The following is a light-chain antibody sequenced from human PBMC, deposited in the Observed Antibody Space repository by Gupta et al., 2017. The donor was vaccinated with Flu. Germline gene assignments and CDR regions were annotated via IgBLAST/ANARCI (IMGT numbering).Light chain of an antibody. CDR1: SSNIGSKT. Sequence: QSVLTKVPSASGTPGQRVNISCSGSSSNIGSKTVNWYQQLPGTAPKLLIYSNNQRPSGVPDRFSGSQSGTSASLAISGLQSEDEADYYCAAWDDSLNGWVFGGGTKLTVL. J-gene: IGLJ3*02. CDR2: SNN. V-gene: IGLV1-44*01. CDR3: AAWDDSLNGWV.